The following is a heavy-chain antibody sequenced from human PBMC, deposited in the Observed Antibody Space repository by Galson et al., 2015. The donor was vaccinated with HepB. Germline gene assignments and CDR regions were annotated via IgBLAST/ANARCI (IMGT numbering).Heavy chain of an antibody. V-gene: IGHV4-39*01. D-gene: IGHD3-10*01. Sequence: ETLSLTCTVSGGSISSSSYYWGWIRQPPGKGLEWIGSIYYSGSTYYNPSLKSRVTISVDTSKNQFSLKLSSVTAADTAVYYCAYGYYYGMDVWGQGTTVTVSS. CDR2: IYYSGST. CDR1: GGSISSSSYY. CDR3: AYGYYYGMDV. J-gene: IGHJ6*02.